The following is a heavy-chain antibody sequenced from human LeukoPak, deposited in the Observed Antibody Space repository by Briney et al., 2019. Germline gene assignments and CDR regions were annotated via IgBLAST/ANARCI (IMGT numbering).Heavy chain of an antibody. J-gene: IGHJ5*02. CDR1: GGSISSYY. D-gene: IGHD2-15*01. CDR2: IYYSGST. CDR3: ARGGRKSFRFDP. Sequence: SETLSLTCTVSGGSISSYYWSWIRQPPGKGLEWIGYIYYSGSTNYNPSLKSRVTISVDTPKNQFSLKLSSVTAADTAVYYCARGGRKSFRFDPWGQGTLVTVSS. V-gene: IGHV4-59*01.